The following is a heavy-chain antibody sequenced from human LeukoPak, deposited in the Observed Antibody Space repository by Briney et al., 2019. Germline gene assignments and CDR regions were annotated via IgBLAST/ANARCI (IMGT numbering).Heavy chain of an antibody. D-gene: IGHD3/OR15-3a*01. CDR2: ISGSGGST. V-gene: IGHV3-23*01. Sequence: TGGSLRLSCAASGLTFSIYGMTWVRQAPGKGLEWVSSISGSGGSTYYADSVKGRFTISRDNSKNTVYLQMNSLRAEDTAVYYCARYGLGAHAFDIWGQGTMVTVSS. CDR3: ARYGLGAHAFDI. CDR1: GLTFSIYG. J-gene: IGHJ3*02.